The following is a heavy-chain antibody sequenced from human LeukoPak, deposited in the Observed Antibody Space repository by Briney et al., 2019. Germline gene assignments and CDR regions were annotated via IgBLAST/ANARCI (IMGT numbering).Heavy chain of an antibody. CDR1: GFTFSDYS. CDR3: ARDLRPYYYDSSGYYPTADY. V-gene: IGHV3-11*04. D-gene: IGHD3-22*01. Sequence: GGSLRLSCAASGFTFSDYSMNWVRQATGKGLEWASYISSSGSTIYYADSVKGRFTISRDNAKNSLYLQMNSLRAEDTAVYYCARDLRPYYYDSSGYYPTADYWGQGTLVTVSS. J-gene: IGHJ4*02. CDR2: ISSSGSTI.